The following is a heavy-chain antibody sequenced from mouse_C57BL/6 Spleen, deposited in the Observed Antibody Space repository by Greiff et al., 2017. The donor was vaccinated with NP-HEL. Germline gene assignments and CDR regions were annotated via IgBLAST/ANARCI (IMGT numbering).Heavy chain of an antibody. J-gene: IGHJ2*01. CDR1: GYTFTSYW. CDR2: IDPNSGGT. V-gene: IGHV1-72*01. CDR3: PRWYSLDY. Sequence: QVQLQQPGAELVKPGASVKLSCKASGYTFTSYWMHWVKQRPGRGLEWIGRIDPNSGGTKYNEKFKSKATLTVDKSTITAYMQLSSLTSEDSAVYYCPRWYSLDYWGKGTTLTVSS.